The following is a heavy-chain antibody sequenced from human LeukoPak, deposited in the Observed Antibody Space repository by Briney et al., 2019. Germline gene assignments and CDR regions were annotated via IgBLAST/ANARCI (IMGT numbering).Heavy chain of an antibody. CDR2: IRSKAYGGTT. D-gene: IGHD3-3*01. CDR3: TRAPYYDFWSGGEYFQH. Sequence: PGGSLRLSCTASGFTFGDYAMSWVRQAPGKGLEWVGFIRSKAYGGTTEYAASVKGRFTISRDDSKSIAYLQMNSLKTEDTAVYYCTRAPYYDFWSGGEYFQHWGQGTLVTVSS. J-gene: IGHJ1*01. CDR1: GFTFGDYA. V-gene: IGHV3-49*04.